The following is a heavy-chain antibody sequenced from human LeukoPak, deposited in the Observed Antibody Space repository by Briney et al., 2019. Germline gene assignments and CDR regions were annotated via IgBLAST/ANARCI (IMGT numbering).Heavy chain of an antibody. CDR3: AKNSGYYHPYYIDH. Sequence: SETLSLTCTVSGYSISSGYYWDWIRPPPGKGLEWIGNIYHSRSTYYTPSLNSRVTISVDTSKIQFSLMLNSVTAADTAVYYCAKNSGYYHPYYIDHWGQGTLVTVCS. J-gene: IGHJ4*02. CDR2: IYHSRST. V-gene: IGHV4-38-2*02. CDR1: GYSISSGYY. D-gene: IGHD3-22*01.